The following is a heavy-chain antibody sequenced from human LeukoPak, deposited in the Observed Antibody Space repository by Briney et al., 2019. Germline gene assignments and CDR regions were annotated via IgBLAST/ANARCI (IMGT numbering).Heavy chain of an antibody. J-gene: IGHJ3*02. CDR2: ISAYNGNT. D-gene: IGHD2-15*01. CDR3: ARDLGFWHCSGGSCSDDAFEI. CDR1: GYTFTNYG. Sequence: ASVKVSFKASGYTFTNYGISWVRQAPGQGPEWMGWISAYNGNTNYAPKLQGRVTMTTVTSTSTGYVEMRSMRSDDKAVYYCARDLGFWHCSGGSCSDDAFEIWGQGTMVTVSS. V-gene: IGHV1-18*01.